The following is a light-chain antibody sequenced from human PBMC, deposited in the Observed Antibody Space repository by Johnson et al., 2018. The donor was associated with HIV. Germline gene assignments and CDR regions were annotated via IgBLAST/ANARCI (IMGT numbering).Light chain of an antibody. CDR3: GTWDSSLSAGV. CDR2: VTI. Sequence: KVTISCSGSSSNISSHYVSWYQQVPGTAPRLVIYVTIKPHSGIPHRFSGSNSGTSATLAITVLQPGDEADYYCGTWDSSLSAGVFGTGTKVTVL. CDR1: SSNISSHY. J-gene: IGLJ1*01. V-gene: IGLV1-51*01.